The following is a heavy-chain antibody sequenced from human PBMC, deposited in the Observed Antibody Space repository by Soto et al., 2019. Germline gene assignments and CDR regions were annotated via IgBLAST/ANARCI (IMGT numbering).Heavy chain of an antibody. V-gene: IGHV3-49*03. J-gene: IGHJ4*02. CDR3: ARDTDHGDYVGDH. CDR2: IRTKAYGGTT. D-gene: IGHD4-17*01. CDR1: GFTFGDYA. Sequence: PGGSLRLSCSTSGFTFGDYAMGWFRQAPGKGLEWIGFIRTKAYGGTTDYAASVKGRLTISRDDSKRIAYLQMNSLKTEDTGVYYCARDTDHGDYVGDHWGQGTLVTVSS.